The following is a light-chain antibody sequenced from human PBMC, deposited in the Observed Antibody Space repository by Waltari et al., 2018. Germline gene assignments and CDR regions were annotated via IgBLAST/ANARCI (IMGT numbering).Light chain of an antibody. V-gene: IGKV1-6*01. Sequence: AIQMTQSPSSLSASVADRIIITCRASQGIRNDLGWYQQKPGNAPKLLIYAASSLQSGVPSRFSGSGSGTDFTLSISSLQPEDFATYYCLQDYSYPRTFGQGTKVEI. CDR2: AAS. CDR3: LQDYSYPRT. CDR1: QGIRND. J-gene: IGKJ1*01.